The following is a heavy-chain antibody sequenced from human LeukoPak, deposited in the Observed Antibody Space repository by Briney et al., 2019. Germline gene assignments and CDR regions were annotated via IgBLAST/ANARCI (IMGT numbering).Heavy chain of an antibody. Sequence: ASVKVSCKASGYTFTSYYMHWVRQAPGQGLGWMGWMNPNSGNTGYAQKFQGRVTITRNTSISTAYMELSSLRSEDTAVYYCARAAQRTYYYYYMDVWGKGTTVTVSS. D-gene: IGHD6-25*01. CDR3: ARAAQRTYYYYYMDV. J-gene: IGHJ6*03. V-gene: IGHV1-8*03. CDR2: MNPNSGNT. CDR1: GYTFTSYY.